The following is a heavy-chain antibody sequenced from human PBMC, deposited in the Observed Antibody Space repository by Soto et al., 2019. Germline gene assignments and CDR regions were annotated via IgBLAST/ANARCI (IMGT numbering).Heavy chain of an antibody. J-gene: IGHJ4*02. V-gene: IGHV4-39*01. CDR2: VFFGGST. CDR1: GGSISSTTFY. CDR3: ARHRGSHPPGL. Sequence: SETLSLTCAVSGGSISSTTFYWGWIRQPPGKGLEWIGSVFFGGSTYYNPSLKSRVTISLDTSKNQCSPKMTSVTAADTAVDYCARHRGSHPPGLWGQGTLVTVSS.